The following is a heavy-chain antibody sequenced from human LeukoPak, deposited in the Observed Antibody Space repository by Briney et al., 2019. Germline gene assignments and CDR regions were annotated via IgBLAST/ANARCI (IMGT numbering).Heavy chain of an antibody. Sequence: PSETLSLTCTVSGGSISSYYWSWIRQPAGKGLEWIGRIYTSGSTNYNPSLKSRVTMSVDTSKNQFSLKLSSMTAADTAVYYCARELYCSSTSCYTAVDYYYYYMDVWGKGTTVTVSS. J-gene: IGHJ6*03. CDR1: GGSISSYY. V-gene: IGHV4-4*07. CDR2: IYTSGST. CDR3: ARELYCSSTSCYTAVDYYYYYMDV. D-gene: IGHD2-2*02.